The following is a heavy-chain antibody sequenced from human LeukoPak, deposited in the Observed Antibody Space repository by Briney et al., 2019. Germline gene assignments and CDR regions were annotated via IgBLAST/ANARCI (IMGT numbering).Heavy chain of an antibody. J-gene: IGHJ5*01. D-gene: IGHD2-21*02. V-gene: IGHV3-53*01. Sequence: GGALTLSCAASGFTVSGNHVSWVRQAPGKGLEWVSAMYNSGTTYYADSVTGRFTVSRDTSRNTLFLHMDSLRAEDTAVYYCAKDEVTSGGGLASWGQGTLAIVSS. CDR3: AKDEVTSGGGLAS. CDR2: MYNSGTT. CDR1: GFTVSGNH.